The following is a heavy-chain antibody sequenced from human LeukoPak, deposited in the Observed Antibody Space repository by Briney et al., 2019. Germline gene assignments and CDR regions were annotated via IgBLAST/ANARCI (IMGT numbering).Heavy chain of an antibody. D-gene: IGHD3-9*01. J-gene: IGHJ2*01. Sequence: DPSETLSLTCTVSGGSISSGGYYWSWIRQHPGKGLEWIGYIYYSGSTYYNPSLKSRVTISVDTSKNQFSLKLSSVTAADTAVYYCARAVLRYFDWLLDGDFDLWGRGTLVTVSS. CDR3: ARAVLRYFDWLLDGDFDL. CDR2: IYYSGST. V-gene: IGHV4-31*03. CDR1: GGSISSGGYY.